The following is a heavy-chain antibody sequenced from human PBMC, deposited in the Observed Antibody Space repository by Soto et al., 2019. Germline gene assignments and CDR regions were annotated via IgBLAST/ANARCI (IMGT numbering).Heavy chain of an antibody. Sequence: ASVKVSCKASGGTFSSYAISWVRQAPGQGLEWMAWINPVTSGTRYAQKFQGRVTVTWDTSVTTVYMELSRLRSDDTATYYCATGYCSTIGCSDYFDHWGQGTLVTVSS. J-gene: IGHJ4*02. CDR2: INPVTSGT. V-gene: IGHV1-2*02. CDR1: GGTFSSYA. CDR3: ATGYCSTIGCSDYFDH. D-gene: IGHD2-2*01.